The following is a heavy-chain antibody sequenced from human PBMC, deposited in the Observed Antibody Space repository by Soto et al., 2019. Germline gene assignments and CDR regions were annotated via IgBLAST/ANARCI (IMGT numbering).Heavy chain of an antibody. Sequence: GGSLRLSCAASGFTFSSYGMHWVRQAPGKGLEWVAVISYDGSNKYYADSVKGRLTISRDNSKNTLYLQMNSLRAEDTAVYYCAQQLVRNYYYYYGMDVWGQGTTVTVSS. D-gene: IGHD6-13*01. CDR3: AQQLVRNYYYYYGMDV. J-gene: IGHJ6*02. V-gene: IGHV3-30*03. CDR2: ISYDGSNK. CDR1: GFTFSSYG.